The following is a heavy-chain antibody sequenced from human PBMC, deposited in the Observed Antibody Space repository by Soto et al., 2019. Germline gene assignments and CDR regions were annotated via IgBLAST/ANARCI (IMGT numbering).Heavy chain of an antibody. CDR1: GFTYSTYT. V-gene: IGHV3-7*02. CDR2: INQDGSED. Sequence: GGSLRLSCAASGFTYSTYTMHWVRQAPERGLEWVANINQDGSEDYYVDSVTGRFTISRDNAKNSLYLKMNSLRAEDTAIYYCASRPLNNWNSRFDYWGQGTLDTVSS. J-gene: IGHJ4*02. D-gene: IGHD1-1*01. CDR3: ASRPLNNWNSRFDY.